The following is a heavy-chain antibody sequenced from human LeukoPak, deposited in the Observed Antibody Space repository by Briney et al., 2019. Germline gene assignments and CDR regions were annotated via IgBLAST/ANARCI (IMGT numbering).Heavy chain of an antibody. CDR3: AKDLRYYYDSSGYDAFDI. J-gene: IGHJ3*02. CDR1: GFTFSNYG. CDR2: LVYDGFYK. Sequence: PGGSLRLSCAASGFTFSNYGMHWVRQAPGKGLEWVALLVYDGFYKYYADSVKGRFTISRDDSRNTLYLQLSSLRAEDTAVYYCAKDLRYYYDSSGYDAFDIWGQGTMVTVSS. D-gene: IGHD3-22*01. V-gene: IGHV3-30*18.